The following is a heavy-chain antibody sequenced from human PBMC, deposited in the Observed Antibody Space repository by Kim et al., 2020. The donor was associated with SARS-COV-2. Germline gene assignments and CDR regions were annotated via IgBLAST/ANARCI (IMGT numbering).Heavy chain of an antibody. V-gene: IGHV3-21*01. Sequence: GGSLRLSCAASGFTFSSYSMNWVRQAPGKGLEWVSSISSSSSYIYYADSVKGRFTISRDNAKNSLYLQMNSLRAEDTAVYYCARDGVSSSWYSPHYYYYYGMDVWGQGTTVTVSS. J-gene: IGHJ6*02. CDR2: ISSSSSYI. D-gene: IGHD6-13*01. CDR3: ARDGVSSSWYSPHYYYYYGMDV. CDR1: GFTFSSYS.